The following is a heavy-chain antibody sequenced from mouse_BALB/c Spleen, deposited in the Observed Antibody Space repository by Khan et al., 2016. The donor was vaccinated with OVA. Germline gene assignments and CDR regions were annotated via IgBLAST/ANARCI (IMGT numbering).Heavy chain of an antibody. V-gene: IGHV1S132*01. CDR3: ARGYFGNYEFAF. D-gene: IGHD2-1*01. Sequence: QVQLQQPGAELVKPGASVKLSCKISGYTFTNYWIQRVKQRPGQGLGWIGQIFPGTGTTYYNENFKAKATLTIDISSSTAYMQLSSLTSEDSAVYFCARGYFGNYEFAFWGQGSLVTVSA. J-gene: IGHJ3*01. CDR2: IFPGTGTT. CDR1: GYTFTNYW.